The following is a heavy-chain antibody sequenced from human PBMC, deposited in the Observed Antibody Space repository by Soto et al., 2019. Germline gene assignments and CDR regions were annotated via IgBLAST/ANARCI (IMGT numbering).Heavy chain of an antibody. Sequence: LRLSCAASGFSFSISPMHWVRQAPGRGPEWVALISYDGTNKFYADSVKGRFTISRDNSKSTLYLQVDSLRPEDAAVYYCARDPKTSGGQHWAFNYFDSWGQGTLVTVSS. J-gene: IGHJ4*02. CDR2: ISYDGTNK. V-gene: IGHV3-30-3*01. D-gene: IGHD7-27*01. CDR1: GFSFSISP. CDR3: ARDPKTSGGQHWAFNYFDS.